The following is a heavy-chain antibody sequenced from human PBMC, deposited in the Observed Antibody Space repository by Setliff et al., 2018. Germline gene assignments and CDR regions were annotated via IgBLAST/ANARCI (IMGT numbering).Heavy chain of an antibody. V-gene: IGHV4-39*01. CDR3: ARTGTYRYFDY. D-gene: IGHD1-1*01. J-gene: IGHJ4*02. CDR1: GGTFSDYY. CDR2: IYYRGDT. Sequence: PSETLSLTCTAHGGTFSDYYWAWIRQPPGKGLEWIGRIYYRGDTYYNASLKSRLTLSVDTSKNQVSLNLRSVTAADTAVYYCARTGTYRYFDYWGQGTQVTVSS.